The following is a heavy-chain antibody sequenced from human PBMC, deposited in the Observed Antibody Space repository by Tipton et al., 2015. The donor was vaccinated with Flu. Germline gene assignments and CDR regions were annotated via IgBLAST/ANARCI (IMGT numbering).Heavy chain of an antibody. CDR2: IRSDETTE. Sequence: SGFTFRTNDMHWVRQAPGKGLEWVAHIRSDETTEYADSVKGRFTISRDNSKDMLYLQMNSLRAEDTAVFCCAKSGGFDSWNQGALVIVSP. V-gene: IGHV3-30*02. CDR1: GFTFRTND. D-gene: IGHD1-26*01. J-gene: IGHJ4*02. CDR3: AKSGGFDS.